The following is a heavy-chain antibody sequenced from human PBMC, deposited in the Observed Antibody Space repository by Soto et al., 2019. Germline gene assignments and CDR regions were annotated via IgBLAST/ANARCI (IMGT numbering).Heavy chain of an antibody. CDR2: IMPMFGVT. J-gene: IGHJ6*02. CDR3: SGGCVTTSMSLPCMGYPYYGFDV. V-gene: IGHV1-69*12. CDR1: GGTFSSHT. D-gene: IGHD2-8*01. Sequence: QVQLVQSGAEVKKPGSSVKVSCRASGGTFSSHTISWVRQAPGQGLEWMGGIMPMFGVTNYARKFQGRLTMTANESTTTAYMEVSSLTSEETAVYYCSGGCVTTSMSLPCMGYPYYGFDVWGQATTVIVS.